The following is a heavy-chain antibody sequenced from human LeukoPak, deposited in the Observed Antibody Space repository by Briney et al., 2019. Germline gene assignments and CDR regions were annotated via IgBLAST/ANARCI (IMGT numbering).Heavy chain of an antibody. CDR2: IKQDGSEK. J-gene: IGHJ6*03. Sequence: GGSLRLSCTASGFTFSSYWMSWVRQAPGKGLEWVANIKQDGSEKYYVDSVKGRFTISRDNAKNSLYLQMNSLRAEDTAVYYCARLADITYYYYYMDVWGKGTTVTVSS. CDR1: GFTFSSYW. CDR3: ARLADITYYYYYMDV. D-gene: IGHD5-12*01. V-gene: IGHV3-7*01.